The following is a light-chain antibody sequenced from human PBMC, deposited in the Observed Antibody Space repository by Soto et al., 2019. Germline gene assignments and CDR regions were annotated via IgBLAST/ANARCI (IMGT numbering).Light chain of an antibody. J-gene: IGKJ1*01. CDR1: QSVGGD. Sequence: EGVMTQSPATLSLSAGEGATLACRASQSVGGDVAWYQQKPGQAPRLLIFGATTRPTGIPARFSGSGSVTEFTLTISSLQSDDSGVYYCQQYNNWPPWTFGQGTKVDIK. CDR3: QQYNNWPPWT. V-gene: IGKV3-15*01. CDR2: GAT.